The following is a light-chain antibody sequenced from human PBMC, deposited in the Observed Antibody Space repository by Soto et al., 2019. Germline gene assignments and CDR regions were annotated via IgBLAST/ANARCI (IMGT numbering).Light chain of an antibody. Sequence: EIVLTQSPGTLSLSPGERATLSCRASQSISSSYLAWYQQKPGHAPRLLISGASSRATGIPDRFSGSGSGTDFTLTIRRLEPEDLAVYFCQQYGSSPWTSGRGTKVEIK. CDR2: GAS. V-gene: IGKV3-20*01. CDR1: QSISSSY. CDR3: QQYGSSPWT. J-gene: IGKJ1*01.